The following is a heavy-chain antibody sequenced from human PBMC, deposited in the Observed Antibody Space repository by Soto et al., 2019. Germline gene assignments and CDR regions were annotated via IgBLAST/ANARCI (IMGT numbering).Heavy chain of an antibody. J-gene: IGHJ5*02. V-gene: IGHV3-48*03. Sequence: GGSLRLSGAASGFTFSSYEVNWVRQAPGKGLEWVSYVSSSGTGIYYADSVKGRFTVSRESAKNSLFLQMNSLRAEDTAVYYCAKVPLVGATGWFDLWGLGTLVTVSS. D-gene: IGHD1-26*01. CDR1: GFTFSSYE. CDR2: VSSSGTGI. CDR3: AKVPLVGATGWFDL.